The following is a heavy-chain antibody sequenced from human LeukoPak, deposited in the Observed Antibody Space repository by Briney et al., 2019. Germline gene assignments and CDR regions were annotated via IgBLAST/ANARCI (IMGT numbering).Heavy chain of an antibody. CDR1: GGTFSSYA. J-gene: IGHJ4*02. CDR3: ARNTGGNSPGGY. V-gene: IGHV1-69*04. D-gene: IGHD4-23*01. CDR2: IIPILGIA. Sequence: GASVKVSCKASGGTFSSYAISWVQQAPGQGLEWMGRIIPILGIANYAQKFQGRVTITADKSTSTAYMELSGLRSEDTAVYYCARNTGGNSPGGYWGQGTLVTVSS.